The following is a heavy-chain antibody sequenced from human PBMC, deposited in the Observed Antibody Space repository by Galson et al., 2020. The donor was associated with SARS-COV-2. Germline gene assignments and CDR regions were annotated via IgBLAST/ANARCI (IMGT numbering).Heavy chain of an antibody. Sequence: SQTLSLTCAVYGGSFSGYYWSWIRQPPGKGLEWIGEINHSGSTNYNPSLKSRVTISVDTSKNQFSLKLSSVTAADTAVYYCASFVVVPAVTGGFDYWGQGTLVTVSS. D-gene: IGHD2-2*01. CDR3: ASFVVVPAVTGGFDY. CDR2: INHSGST. J-gene: IGHJ4*02. CDR1: GGSFSGYY. V-gene: IGHV4-34*01.